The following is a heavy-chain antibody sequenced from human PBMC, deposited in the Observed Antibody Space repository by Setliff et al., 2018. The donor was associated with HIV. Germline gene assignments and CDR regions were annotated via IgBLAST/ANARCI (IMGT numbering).Heavy chain of an antibody. CDR2: INHNGNI. CDR3: ASPASGGSSGQYHY. J-gene: IGHJ4*02. CDR1: GGSFSDNY. V-gene: IGHV4-34*01. Sequence: KASETLSLTCAVYGGSFSDNYWSWIRQPPGKGLDWIAEINHNGNINYNPSLKSRVTISMDPSKKQFSLKLSSVTAADTAVYYCASPASGGSSGQYHYWGQGTLVTVSS. D-gene: IGHD6-19*01.